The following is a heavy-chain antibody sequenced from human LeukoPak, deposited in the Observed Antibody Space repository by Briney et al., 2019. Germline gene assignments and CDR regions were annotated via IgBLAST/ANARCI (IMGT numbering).Heavy chain of an antibody. D-gene: IGHD3-3*01. CDR3: AQTYYDFWSGYYATGDYHYYYMDV. Sequence: GSLRLSCAASGFIFSSYGMHWVRQAPGKGLEWVAFIRYDGSNTYYADSVKGRFTISRDNSKNTLYLQMNSLRAEDTAVYYCAQTYYDFWSGYYATGDYHYYYMDVWGKGTTVTVSS. CDR1: GFIFSSYG. CDR2: IRYDGSNT. J-gene: IGHJ6*03. V-gene: IGHV3-30*02.